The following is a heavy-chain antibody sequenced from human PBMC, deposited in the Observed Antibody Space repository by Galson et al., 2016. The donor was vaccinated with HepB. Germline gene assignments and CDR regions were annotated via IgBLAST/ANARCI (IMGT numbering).Heavy chain of an antibody. J-gene: IGHJ3*02. D-gene: IGHD3-22*01. CDR1: GFSFSSYW. CDR3: ATMFYYYGSGFDRVDAFDI. Sequence: SLRLSCAASGFSFSSYWMNWVRQAPGKGLEWVADIKQDGSEKYYVDSVEGRFTVSRDNAKNSQYLQMSSLRAEDTAVYYCATMFYYYGSGFDRVDAFDIWGQGTMVTVSS. V-gene: IGHV3-7*01. CDR2: IKQDGSEK.